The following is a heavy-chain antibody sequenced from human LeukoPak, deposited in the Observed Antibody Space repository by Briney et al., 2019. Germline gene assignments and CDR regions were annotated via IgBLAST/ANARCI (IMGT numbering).Heavy chain of an antibody. CDR3: ARADTSDILTGYSDY. V-gene: IGHV3-21*01. Sequence: PGGSLRLSCAASGFTVSSNYMSWVRQAPGKGLEWVSSTSSSSSYIYYADSVKGRFTISRDNAKKSLYLQMNRLRAEDTAVYFCARADTSDILTGYSDYWGQGTLVTVSS. CDR1: GFTVSSNY. D-gene: IGHD3-9*01. CDR2: TSSSSSYI. J-gene: IGHJ4*02.